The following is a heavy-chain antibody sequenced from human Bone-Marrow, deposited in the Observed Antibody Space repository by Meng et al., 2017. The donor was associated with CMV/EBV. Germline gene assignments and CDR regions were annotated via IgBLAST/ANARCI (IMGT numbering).Heavy chain of an antibody. CDR2: INHSGST. CDR1: GGSFNAYY. J-gene: IGHJ4*02. V-gene: IGHV4-34*01. Sequence: SETLSLTCTVYGGSFNAYYYNWFRQAPGKGLEWIGEINHSGSTNYNPSLKSRVTISVDTSKNQFSLKLSSVTAADTAVYYCARVPKPHDSSGYGRFWGQGTLVTVSS. D-gene: IGHD3-22*01. CDR3: ARVPKPHDSSGYGRF.